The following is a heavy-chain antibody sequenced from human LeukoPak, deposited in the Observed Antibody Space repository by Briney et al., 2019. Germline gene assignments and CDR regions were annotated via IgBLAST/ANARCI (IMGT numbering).Heavy chain of an antibody. CDR1: GFTFSSYW. V-gene: IGHV3-7*01. D-gene: IGHD1-14*01. Sequence: GGSLRLSCAASGFTFSSYWMSWVRQAPGKGLEWVANIKQDGSEKYYVDSVKGRFTISRGNAKNSLYLQMNSLRAEDTALYYCARSPAGPNYYGMDVWGQGTTVTVSS. CDR3: ARSPAGPNYYGMDV. CDR2: IKQDGSEK. J-gene: IGHJ6*02.